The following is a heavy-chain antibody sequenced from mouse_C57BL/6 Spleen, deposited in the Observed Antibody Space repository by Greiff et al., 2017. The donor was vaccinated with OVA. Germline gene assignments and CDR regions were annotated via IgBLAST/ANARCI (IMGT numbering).Heavy chain of an antibody. D-gene: IGHD2-4*01. CDR1: GYTFTSYW. J-gene: IGHJ4*01. CDR2: IDPSDSET. V-gene: IGHV1-52*01. Sequence: QVQLQQSGAELVRPGSSVKLSCKASGYTFTSYWMHWVKQRPIQGLEWIGNIDPSDSETHYNQKFKDKATLTVDKSSSTAYMQLSSLTSEDSAVYYCAREDYDRAMDYWGQGTSVTVSS. CDR3: AREDYDRAMDY.